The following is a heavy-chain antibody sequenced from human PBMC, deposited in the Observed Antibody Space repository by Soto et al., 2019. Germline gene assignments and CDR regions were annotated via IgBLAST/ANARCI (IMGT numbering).Heavy chain of an antibody. J-gene: IGHJ6*02. Sequence: SVKVFCKASGYTFTYRYLHWVRQAPGQALEWMGWITPFNGNTNYAQKFQDRVTMTTDTSTTTAYMELRSLTSDDTAVYYCARNWSASGMDVWGQGTTVTVSS. CDR1: GYTFTYRY. CDR3: ARNWSASGMDV. D-gene: IGHD1-1*01. V-gene: IGHV1-45*02. CDR2: ITPFNGNT.